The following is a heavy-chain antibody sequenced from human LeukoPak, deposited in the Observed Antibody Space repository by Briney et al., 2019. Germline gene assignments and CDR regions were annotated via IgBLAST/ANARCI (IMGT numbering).Heavy chain of an antibody. D-gene: IGHD1-7*01. J-gene: IGHJ4*02. CDR3: ARMNYVSSGWGAPFDD. V-gene: IGHV3-9*01. Sequence: GGSLRLSCAASGFTFDDYAMHWVRQAPGKGLEWVSGISWNSGSIGYADSVKGRLTISRDNAKSSLYLQVNSLRAEDTAVYYCARMNYVSSGWGAPFDDWGQGTLVTVSS. CDR1: GFTFDDYA. CDR2: ISWNSGSI.